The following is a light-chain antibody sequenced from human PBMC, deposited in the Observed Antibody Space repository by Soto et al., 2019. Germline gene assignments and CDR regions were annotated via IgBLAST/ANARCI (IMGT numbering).Light chain of an antibody. V-gene: IGLV2-14*01. Sequence: QSVLTQPASVSGSPGQSITISCTGTSSDVGGYNFVSWYQQHPDKAPQLMVYEVSNRPSGVSNRFSGSKSGNTASLTISGLQAEDEADYYCSSYTSNSTPYVFGTGTKLTVL. J-gene: IGLJ1*01. CDR3: SSYTSNSTPYV. CDR2: EVS. CDR1: SSDVGGYNF.